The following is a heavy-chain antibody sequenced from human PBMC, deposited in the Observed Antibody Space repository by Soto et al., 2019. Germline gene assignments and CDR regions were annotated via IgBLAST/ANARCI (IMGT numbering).Heavy chain of an antibody. CDR1: GFTFSSYG. CDR3: AKDLVPRMLPYYYYGMDV. V-gene: IGHV3-30*18. Sequence: GGSLRLSCAASGFTFSSYGMHWVRQAPGKGLEWVAVISYDGSNKYYADSVKGRFTISRDNSKNTLYLQMNNLRAEDTAVYYCAKDLVPRMLPYYYYGMDVWGQGTTVTVSS. D-gene: IGHD2-8*01. CDR2: ISYDGSNK. J-gene: IGHJ6*02.